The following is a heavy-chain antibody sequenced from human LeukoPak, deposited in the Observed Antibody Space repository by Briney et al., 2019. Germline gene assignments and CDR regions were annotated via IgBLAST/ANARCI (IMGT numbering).Heavy chain of an antibody. V-gene: IGHV3-9*01. Sequence: GGSLRLSCAASGFTFDDYAMHWVRQAPGKGLEWVSGISWNSGSIGYADSVKGRFTISRDNAKNTLYLQMNSLRAEDTAVYYCAREGYFDWSITFDYWGQGTLVTVSS. CDR1: GFTFDDYA. J-gene: IGHJ4*02. CDR3: AREGYFDWSITFDY. D-gene: IGHD3-9*01. CDR2: ISWNSGSI.